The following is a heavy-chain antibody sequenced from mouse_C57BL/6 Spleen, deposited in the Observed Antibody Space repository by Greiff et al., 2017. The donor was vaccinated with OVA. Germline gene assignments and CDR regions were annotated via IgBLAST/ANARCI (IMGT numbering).Heavy chain of an antibody. CDR1: GYTFTSYW. Sequence: VQLQQPGAELVKPGASVKLSCKASGYTFTSYWMHWVKQRPGQGLEWIGMIHPNSGSTNYNEKFKSKATLTVDKSSSTAYMQLSSLTSEDSAVYYCAYYGYDRYFDVWGTGTTVTVSS. CDR2: IHPNSGST. J-gene: IGHJ1*03. D-gene: IGHD2-2*01. V-gene: IGHV1-64*01. CDR3: AYYGYDRYFDV.